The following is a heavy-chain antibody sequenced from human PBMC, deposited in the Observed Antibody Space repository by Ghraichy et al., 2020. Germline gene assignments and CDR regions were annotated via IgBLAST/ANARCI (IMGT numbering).Heavy chain of an antibody. CDR1: GFTFSTYA. V-gene: IGHV3-30-3*01. CDR2: ISYDGSNK. CDR3: ARDAIGLDDSSGYFDY. J-gene: IGHJ4*02. D-gene: IGHD3-22*01. Sequence: GGSLRLSCAASGFTFSTYAMHWVRQAPGKGLEWVAVISYDGSNKYYADSVKGRFTISRDNSKNTLYLQMNSLRAEDTAVYYCARDAIGLDDSSGYFDYWGQGTLVTVSS.